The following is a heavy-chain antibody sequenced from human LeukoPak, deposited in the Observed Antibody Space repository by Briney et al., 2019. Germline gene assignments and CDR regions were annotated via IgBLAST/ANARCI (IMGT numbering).Heavy chain of an antibody. CDR1: GFTFSNVW. J-gene: IGHJ4*02. CDR3: ARDRDHSNNWYIFLDY. Sequence: GGSLRLSCAASGFTFSNVWMSWGRQAPGKGLEWVSYISSSSNTIYYADSVKGRFTISRDNARNSLYLQMNSLRDEDTAVYYCARDRDHSNNWYIFLDYWGQGTLVTVSS. D-gene: IGHD6-13*01. CDR2: ISSSSNTI. V-gene: IGHV3-48*02.